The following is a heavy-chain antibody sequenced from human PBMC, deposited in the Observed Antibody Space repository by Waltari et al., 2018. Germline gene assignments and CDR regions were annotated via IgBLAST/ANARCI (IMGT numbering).Heavy chain of an antibody. CDR3: ARVSYYDILTGYYPFDY. D-gene: IGHD3-9*01. CDR1: GYTFTSYD. V-gene: IGHV1-8*03. Sequence: QVQLVQSGAEVKKPGASVKVSCKASGYTFTSYDINWVRQATGQGLEWMGWMNPNSGNTGYAQKFQGRVTITRNTSISTAYMELSSLRSEDTAVYYCARVSYYDILTGYYPFDYWGQGTLVTVSS. CDR2: MNPNSGNT. J-gene: IGHJ4*02.